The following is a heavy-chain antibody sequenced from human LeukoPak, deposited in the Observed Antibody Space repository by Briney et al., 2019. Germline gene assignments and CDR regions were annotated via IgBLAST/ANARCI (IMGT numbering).Heavy chain of an antibody. CDR3: AKDGAGIAARPIYYYYYMDV. D-gene: IGHD6-6*01. V-gene: IGHV3-9*01. CDR2: ISWNSGSI. Sequence: PGRSLRLSCAASGFTFDDYAMHWVRQAPGKDLEWVSGISWNSGSIGYADSVKGRFTISRDNAKNSLYLQMNSLSAEDTALYYCAKDGAGIAARPIYYYYYMDVWGKGTTVTVSS. J-gene: IGHJ6*03. CDR1: GFTFDDYA.